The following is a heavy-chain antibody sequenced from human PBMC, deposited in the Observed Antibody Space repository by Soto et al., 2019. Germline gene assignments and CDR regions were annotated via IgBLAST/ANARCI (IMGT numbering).Heavy chain of an antibody. D-gene: IGHD6-19*01. CDR1: GFTFSSFS. J-gene: IGHJ4*02. V-gene: IGHV3-30*09. CDR2: ISYDGTNK. Sequence: QVQLVESGGGVVQPGRSLRLSCAASGFTFSSFSWHWVRQATGKELEWLALISYDGTNKYNADSVKGRFAISRDNSKNTLYLQLNSLRPEDSAVYYCARTTAVAGTPEFDYWGQGTLVTVSS. CDR3: ARTTAVAGTPEFDY.